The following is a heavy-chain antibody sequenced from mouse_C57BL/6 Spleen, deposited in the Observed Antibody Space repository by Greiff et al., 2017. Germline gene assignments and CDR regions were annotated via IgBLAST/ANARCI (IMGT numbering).Heavy chain of an antibody. D-gene: IGHD1-1*01. CDR2: ISSGSSTI. CDR3: ARGYGSSYGYFDV. Sequence: EVMLVESGGGLVKPGGSLKLSCAASGFTFSDYGMHWVRQAPEKGLEWVAYISSGSSTIYYADTVKGRFTISRDNAKNTLFLQMTSMRSEDTDMYDCARGYGSSYGYFDVWGTGTTVTVSS. V-gene: IGHV5-17*01. J-gene: IGHJ1*03. CDR1: GFTFSDYG.